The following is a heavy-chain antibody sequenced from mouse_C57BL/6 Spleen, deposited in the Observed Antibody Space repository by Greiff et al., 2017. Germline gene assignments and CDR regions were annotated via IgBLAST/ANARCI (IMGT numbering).Heavy chain of an antibody. J-gene: IGHJ3*01. Sequence: QVQLQQPGAELVKPGASVKLSCKASGYTFTSYWMHWVKQRPGQGLEWIGMIHPNSGSTNYNEKFKSKATLTVDKTSSTAYMQLSSLTSEDAAVYYCARSSLSWFAYWGQGTLVTVSA. CDR3: ARSSLSWFAY. V-gene: IGHV1-64*01. D-gene: IGHD6-1*01. CDR2: IHPNSGST. CDR1: GYTFTSYW.